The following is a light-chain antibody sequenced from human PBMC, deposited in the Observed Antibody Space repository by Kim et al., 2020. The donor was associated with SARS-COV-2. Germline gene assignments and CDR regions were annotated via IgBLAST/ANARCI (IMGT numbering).Light chain of an antibody. CDR2: GAS. V-gene: IGKV1-17*01. Sequence: DIQMTQSPSSLSASVGDRVTITCRASQDIRNELAWYQQNPGRAPKRLIYGASSLQSGVPSRFSGSGSGTEFTLTISSVQPEDFATYFCQQHSTYPFTFGQGTQLEIK. J-gene: IGKJ5*01. CDR3: QQHSTYPFT. CDR1: QDIRNE.